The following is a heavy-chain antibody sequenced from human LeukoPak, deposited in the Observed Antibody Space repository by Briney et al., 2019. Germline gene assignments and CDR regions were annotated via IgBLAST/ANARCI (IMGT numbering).Heavy chain of an antibody. Sequence: ASVKVSCKASGYTFTSYYMHWVRQAPGQGLEWMGIINPSGGSTSYAQKFQGRVTMTRDTSTSTVYMELSSLRSEDTAVCYCARDMRIAVAALGCRALDYWGQGTLVTVSS. CDR3: ARDMRIAVAALGCRALDY. CDR1: GYTFTSYY. CDR2: INPSGGST. J-gene: IGHJ4*02. D-gene: IGHD6-19*01. V-gene: IGHV1-46*01.